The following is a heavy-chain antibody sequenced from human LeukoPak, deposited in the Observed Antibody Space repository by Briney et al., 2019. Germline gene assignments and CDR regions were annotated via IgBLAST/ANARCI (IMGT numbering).Heavy chain of an antibody. J-gene: IGHJ4*02. D-gene: IGHD4-11*01. V-gene: IGHV3-33*06. CDR3: AKDAQRGFDYRSSLDN. Sequence: GRSLRLSCATSGFTFSHYGMHWVRQAPGKGLEWGAVKWSEGSNRYYGDPVRGRFTISRDNFQRTVYLQMNSLRAQDTAVYYCAKDAQRGFDYRSSLDNWGQGTLVTVSS. CDR2: KWSEGSNR. CDR1: GFTFSHYG.